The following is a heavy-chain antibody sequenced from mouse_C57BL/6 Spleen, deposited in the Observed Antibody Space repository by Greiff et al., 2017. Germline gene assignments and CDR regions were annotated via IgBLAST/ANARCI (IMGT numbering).Heavy chain of an antibody. D-gene: IGHD1-1*01. Sequence: VQLQQSGAELVRPGSSVKLSCKASGYTFTSYWMDWVKQRPGQGLEWIGNIYPSDSETHYNQKFKDKATLTVDKSSSTAYMQLSSLTSEDSAVYYCARPIYYYGSSYWYFDVWGTGTTVTVSS. CDR2: IYPSDSET. J-gene: IGHJ1*03. CDR1: GYTFTSYW. CDR3: ARPIYYYGSSYWYFDV. V-gene: IGHV1-61*01.